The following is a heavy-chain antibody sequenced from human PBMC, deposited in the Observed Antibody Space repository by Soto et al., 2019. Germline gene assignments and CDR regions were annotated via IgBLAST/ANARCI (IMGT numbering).Heavy chain of an antibody. D-gene: IGHD1-20*01. CDR1: GFTFSDYY. J-gene: IGHJ4*02. CDR2: ISSSSSYT. Sequence: PGGSLRLSCAASGFTFSDYYMSWIRPAPGKGLEWVSYISSSSSYTNYADSVKGRFTISRDNAKSSLYLQMNSLRAEDTAVYYCAGESNWNRIDYWGQGTLVTVSS. V-gene: IGHV3-11*06. CDR3: AGESNWNRIDY.